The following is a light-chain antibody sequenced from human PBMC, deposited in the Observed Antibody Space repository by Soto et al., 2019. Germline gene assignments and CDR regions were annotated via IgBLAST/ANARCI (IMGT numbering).Light chain of an antibody. CDR3: QTWGSGFWV. Sequence: QLVLTQSPSASASLGASVKLTCTLSSGHSSYTIAWHQQQPGKGPRFLMKLNSDGRHSKGDGIPDRFSGSSSGAERYLTISSLQSEDEADYYCQTWGSGFWVFGGGTKLTV. CDR1: SGHSSYT. V-gene: IGLV4-69*01. J-gene: IGLJ3*02. CDR2: LNSDGRH.